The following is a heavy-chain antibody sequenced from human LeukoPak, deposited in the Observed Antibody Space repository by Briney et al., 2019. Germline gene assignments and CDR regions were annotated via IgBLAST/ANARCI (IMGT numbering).Heavy chain of an antibody. CDR2: IYYSGST. V-gene: IGHV4-39*01. D-gene: IGHD3-16*02. CDR3: ARLPLYDYVWGGYRYYFDY. CDR1: GDSISSSSYY. J-gene: IGHJ4*02. Sequence: SETLSLTCTVSGDSISSSSYYWGWIRQPPGKGLEWIGSIYYSGSTYYNPSLKSRVTISVDTSKNQFSLKLSSVTAADTAVYYCARLPLYDYVWGGYRYYFDYWGQGTLVTVSS.